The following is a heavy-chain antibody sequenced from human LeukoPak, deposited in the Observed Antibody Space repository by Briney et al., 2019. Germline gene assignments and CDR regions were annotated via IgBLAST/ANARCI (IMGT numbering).Heavy chain of an antibody. CDR2: IRSKANSYAT. J-gene: IGHJ4*02. Sequence: GGSLKLSCAASGFTFSGSAMHWVRQASGKGLEWVGRIRSKANSYATAYAASVKGRFTISREDSKNTAYLQMNSLKTEDTAVYYCTRHIEDIVVVPAALGNYWGQGTLVTVSS. CDR3: TRHIEDIVVVPAALGNY. CDR1: GFTFSGSA. D-gene: IGHD2-2*01. V-gene: IGHV3-73*01.